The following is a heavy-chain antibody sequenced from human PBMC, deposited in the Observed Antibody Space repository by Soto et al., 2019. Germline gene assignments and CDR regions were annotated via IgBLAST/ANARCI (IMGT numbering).Heavy chain of an antibody. V-gene: IGHV4-39*01. CDR1: GGSISSSSYY. J-gene: IGHJ5*02. Sequence: SETLSLTCTVSGGSISSSSYYWGWIRQPPGKGLEWIGSIYYSGSTYYNPSLKSRVTISVDTSKNQFSLKLSSVTAADTAVYYCARTDNWFDPWGQGTLVTVSS. CDR2: IYYSGST. CDR3: ARTDNWFDP.